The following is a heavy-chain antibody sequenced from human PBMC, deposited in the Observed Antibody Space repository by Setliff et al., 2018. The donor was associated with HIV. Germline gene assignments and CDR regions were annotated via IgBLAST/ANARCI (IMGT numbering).Heavy chain of an antibody. V-gene: IGHV1-46*01. CDR3: ARSLQWGCSSTTCYVGY. CDR2: IDPSSGST. J-gene: IGHJ4*02. CDR1: GYSFTDYY. Sequence: ASVMVSCKASGYSFTDYYIHWVRQAPGQGLEWMGIIDPSSGSTSFAQKFQGRVTMTRDTSTSTDYMELSSLRSEDTAVYYCARSLQWGCSSTTCYVGYWGQGTLVTVSS. D-gene: IGHD2-2*01.